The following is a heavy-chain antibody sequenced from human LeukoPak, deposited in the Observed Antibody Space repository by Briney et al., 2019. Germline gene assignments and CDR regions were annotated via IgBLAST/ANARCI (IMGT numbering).Heavy chain of an antibody. J-gene: IGHJ4*02. CDR1: GDTFSSFA. CDR3: AREACREVGLMWPRLGGQDCRYDY. D-gene: IGHD3-16*01. CDR2: ITPFLGSA. Sequence: RASVKVSCKASGDTFSSFAINWVRQAPGHGPEWMGRITPFLGSANYPQKFQGRVTITADESMTTAYMELSSLRSEDTAVYCSAREACREVGLMWPRLGGQDCRYDYWGQGTLVTVSS. V-gene: IGHV1-69*11.